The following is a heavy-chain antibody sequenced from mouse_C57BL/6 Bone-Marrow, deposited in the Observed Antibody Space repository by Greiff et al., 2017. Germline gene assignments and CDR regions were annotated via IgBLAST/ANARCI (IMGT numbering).Heavy chain of an antibody. CDR2: IDPEDGDT. J-gene: IGHJ2*01. CDR3: ATCYLDC. V-gene: IGHV14-1*01. CDR1: GFNINDYY. Sequence: VQLQQSGAELVRPGASVKLSCTASGFNINDYYMHWVKQRPEQGLEWIGRIDPEDGDTEYAPKFQGKATMTADISSNTAYLQLSSLTSEDTAVYYCATCYLDCGGQGTTLTVSS.